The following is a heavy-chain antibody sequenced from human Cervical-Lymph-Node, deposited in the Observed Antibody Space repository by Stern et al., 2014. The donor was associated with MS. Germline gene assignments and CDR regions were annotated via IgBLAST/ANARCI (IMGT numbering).Heavy chain of an antibody. J-gene: IGHJ4*02. CDR2: INPSGGST. V-gene: IGHV1-46*01. CDR3: ARNWRGVGSTAYDY. CDR1: GYTFTNYY. D-gene: IGHD1-26*01. Sequence: VQLVESGAEVEKPGASVKVSCKASGYTFTNYYMHWVRQAPGQGLEWMGMINPSGGSTTYAQKFQGRVTMTRDTSTSTVYMELSSLRSEDTAVYYCARNWRGVGSTAYDYWGQGTLVTVSS.